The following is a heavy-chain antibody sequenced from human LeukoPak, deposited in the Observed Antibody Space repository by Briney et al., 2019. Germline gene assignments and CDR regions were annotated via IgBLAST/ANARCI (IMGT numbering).Heavy chain of an antibody. D-gene: IGHD5-12*01. CDR1: GGSISSGSYY. Sequence: SQTLSLSCTVSGGSISSGSYYWRWIRQPPGTGLEWIVHIYYSGNTYYSPSLKSRLTISVNTSKDQFSLRLTSATAADTAVYYCARVANSGYDYRGDFDYWGPGTLVTVSA. CDR2: IYYSGNT. J-gene: IGHJ4*02. CDR3: ARVANSGYDYRGDFDY. V-gene: IGHV4-30-4*01.